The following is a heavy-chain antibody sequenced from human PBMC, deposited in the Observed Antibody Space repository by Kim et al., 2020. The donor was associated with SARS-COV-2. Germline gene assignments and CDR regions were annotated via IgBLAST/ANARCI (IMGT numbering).Heavy chain of an antibody. CDR3: ARDSTLYCSGGSCYSAFDY. Sequence: GGSLRLSCAASGFTVSSNYMSWFRQAPGKGLEWVSVIYSGGSTYYADSVKVRFTISRDNSKNTLYLQMNSLRAEDTVVYYCARDSTLYCSGGSCYSAFDYWGQGTLVTVSS. V-gene: IGHV3-66*01. D-gene: IGHD2-15*01. CDR1: GFTVSSNY. CDR2: IYSGGST. J-gene: IGHJ4*02.